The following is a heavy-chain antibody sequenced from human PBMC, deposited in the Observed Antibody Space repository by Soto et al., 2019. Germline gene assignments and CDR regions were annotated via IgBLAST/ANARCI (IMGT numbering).Heavy chain of an antibody. CDR1: GFAFNKFG. D-gene: IGHD1-26*01. J-gene: IGHJ4*02. CDR3: AKGGEVGGVLGDH. Sequence: ESVGGVVQPGTSLRHSCEASGFAFNKFGMHWVRQAPGKGLEWVAFISYDGSYQYYADSVQGRLTITRDNSMNTLNMQLNSLRREDTAVYYCAKGGEVGGVLGDHWGQGTLVTVSS. V-gene: IGHV3-30*18. CDR2: ISYDGSYQ.